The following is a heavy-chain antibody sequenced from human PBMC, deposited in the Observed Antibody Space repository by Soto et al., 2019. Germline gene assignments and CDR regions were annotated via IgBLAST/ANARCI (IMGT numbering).Heavy chain of an antibody. V-gene: IGHV1-18*04. Sequence: QVQLVQSGVEVKKPGASVKVSCKASGYTFISHGISWVRQAPGQGLEWMGWISGKNGNTNYAQKLQGRVTCTTDTSTSTAYMELRSLRADDTAVYYCARVSSSIVVVPDYGMDVWGQGTTVTVSS. CDR1: GYTFISHG. CDR3: ARVSSSIVVVPDYGMDV. CDR2: ISGKNGNT. D-gene: IGHD2-15*01. J-gene: IGHJ6*01.